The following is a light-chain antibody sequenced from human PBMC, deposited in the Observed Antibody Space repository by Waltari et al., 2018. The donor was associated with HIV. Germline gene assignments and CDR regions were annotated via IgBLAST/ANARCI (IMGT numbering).Light chain of an antibody. CDR2: DVS. J-gene: IGLJ3*02. CDR3: SSYTSRVV. Sequence: QSALTQPASVSGSPGQSITISCTGTSSDVSGYNYVSWYQQHPGNAPKLMIYDVSNRPSGFSNRFSGSKSGNTASLTISGLQAEDQADYYCSSYTSRVVFGGGTKLTVL. V-gene: IGLV2-14*03. CDR1: SSDVSGYNY.